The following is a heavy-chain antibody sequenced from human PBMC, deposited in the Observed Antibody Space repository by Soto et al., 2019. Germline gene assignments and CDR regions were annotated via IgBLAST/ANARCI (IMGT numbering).Heavy chain of an antibody. Sequence: QLQLQESGPGLVKPSETLSLTCTVSGSSISSSSYYWGWIRQPPGKGLEWIGSIYYSGTTYYNPSVKSRVTMSVDPSKDQFSLKLSSVTAADPAVYYCARDSLPKVYFQHWGQGALVTVSS. CDR3: ARDSLPKVYFQH. CDR2: IYYSGTT. D-gene: IGHD3-16*02. CDR1: GSSISSSSYY. J-gene: IGHJ1*01. V-gene: IGHV4-39*01.